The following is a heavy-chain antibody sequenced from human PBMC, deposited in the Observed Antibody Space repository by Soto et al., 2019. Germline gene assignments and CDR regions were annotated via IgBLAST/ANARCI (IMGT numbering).Heavy chain of an antibody. J-gene: IGHJ4*02. CDR2: SIPVFGTA. D-gene: IGHD6-13*01. CDR3: AIPLPKQQLVRGAFDH. CDR1: GGTFRNYA. Sequence: QVQPVQSGAEAKKPGSSVKLSCKTSGGTFRNYAINWVRQAPGQGLEWMGGSIPVFGTANYAQTFQGRFTITADESTSTAYMELSSLRSEDTAVYYCAIPLPKQQLVRGAFDHWGQGTLVTVAS. V-gene: IGHV1-69*01.